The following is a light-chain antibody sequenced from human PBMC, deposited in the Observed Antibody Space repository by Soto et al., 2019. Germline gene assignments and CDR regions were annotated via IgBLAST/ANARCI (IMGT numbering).Light chain of an antibody. CDR3: QQRSNWPLT. J-gene: IGKJ4*01. V-gene: IGKV3-11*01. CDR1: QSVRSY. CDR2: DAT. Sequence: EIALTQSPATLALSPGERATLSCRTSQSVRSYLAWYQQKPGQAPRLLIYDATNRATGIPARFSGSGSGTVFSLTISSLEPEDFAVYYCQQRSNWPLTFGGGTKVDIK.